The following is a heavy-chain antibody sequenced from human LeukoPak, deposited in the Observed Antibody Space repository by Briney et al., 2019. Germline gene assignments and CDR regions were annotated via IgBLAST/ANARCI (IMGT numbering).Heavy chain of an antibody. D-gene: IGHD3-22*01. CDR3: ARDPDLPYYYDSSGYQPFSDY. V-gene: IGHV1-46*01. CDR2: INPNGGST. J-gene: IGHJ4*02. Sequence: EASVKVSCKASGYTFTSYYMHWVRQAPGQGLEWMGIINPNGGSTSYAQKFQGRVTMTRDTSTSTVYMELSSLRSEDTAVYYCARDPDLPYYYDSSGYQPFSDYWGQGTLVTVSS. CDR1: GYTFTSYY.